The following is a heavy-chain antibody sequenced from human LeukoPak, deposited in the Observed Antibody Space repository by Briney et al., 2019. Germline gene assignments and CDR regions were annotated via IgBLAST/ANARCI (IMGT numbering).Heavy chain of an antibody. D-gene: IGHD3-22*01. V-gene: IGHV1-69*05. CDR2: IIPIFGTA. CDR3: ARDGYYDSSGYYYFDY. Sequence: SVKVSXKASGGTFSSYAISWVRQAPGQGLEWMGRIIPIFGTANYAQKFQGRVTITTDESTSTAYMELSSLRSEDTAVYYCARDGYYDSSGYYYFDYWGQGTLVTVSS. J-gene: IGHJ4*02. CDR1: GGTFSSYA.